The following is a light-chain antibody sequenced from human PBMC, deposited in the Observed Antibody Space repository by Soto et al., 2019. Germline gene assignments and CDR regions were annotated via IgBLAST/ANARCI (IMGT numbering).Light chain of an antibody. Sequence: DIQMTQSPSTLSASVGDRVTITCRASQSISSWLAWYQQKPGKAPKLLIYKASSLESGVPSRYSGSGSGTEFTLTISSLQPDDFATYYCQQYNSYPYTFGQGTKLEIK. CDR2: KAS. CDR3: QQYNSYPYT. CDR1: QSISSW. V-gene: IGKV1-5*03. J-gene: IGKJ2*01.